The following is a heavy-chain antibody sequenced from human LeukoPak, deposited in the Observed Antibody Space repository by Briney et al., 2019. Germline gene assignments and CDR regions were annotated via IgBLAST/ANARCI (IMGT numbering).Heavy chain of an antibody. Sequence: GASVKVSCKASGYSFTGYYMHWVRQAPGQGLEWMGWINPTSGDTKYAQKFQGRVTMTRDTSISTAYMELSRLRSNDTAVYYCARDDRDGSGRWGQGTLVTVSS. CDR3: ARDDRDGSGR. CDR2: INPTSGDT. D-gene: IGHD3-10*01. CDR1: GYSFTGYY. J-gene: IGHJ4*02. V-gene: IGHV1-2*02.